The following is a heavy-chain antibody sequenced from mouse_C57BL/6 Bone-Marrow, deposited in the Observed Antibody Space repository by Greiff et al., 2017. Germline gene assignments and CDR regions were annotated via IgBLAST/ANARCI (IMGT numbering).Heavy chain of an antibody. V-gene: IGHV5-4*03. CDR2: ISDGGSYT. Sequence: DVKLVESGGGLVKPGGSLKLSCAASGFTFSSYAMSWVRQTPEKRLEWVATISDGGSYTYYPDNVKGRFTISRDNAKNNLYLQMSHLKSEDTAMYYCARDYYGSSLAYWGQGTLVTVSA. D-gene: IGHD1-1*01. J-gene: IGHJ3*01. CDR1: GFTFSSYA. CDR3: ARDYYGSSLAY.